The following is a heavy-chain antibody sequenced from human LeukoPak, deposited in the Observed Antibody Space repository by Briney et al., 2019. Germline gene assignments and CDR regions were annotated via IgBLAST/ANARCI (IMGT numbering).Heavy chain of an antibody. CDR1: GFTFTDHY. V-gene: IGHV1-2*02. D-gene: IGHD2/OR15-2a*01. Sequence: ASVNVSCKSSGFTFTDHYIHGVRQGPGQGLEWMGYIGPHSTFTSSPQEFQGRVPMTRDASMSTAYMELTRLTSDDTAVYYCVREGEGPLSKDFDYWGQGTLVTVSS. J-gene: IGHJ4*02. CDR3: VREGEGPLSKDFDY. CDR2: IGPHSTFT.